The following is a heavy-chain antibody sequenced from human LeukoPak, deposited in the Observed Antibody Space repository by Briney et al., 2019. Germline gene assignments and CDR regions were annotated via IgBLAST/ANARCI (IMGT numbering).Heavy chain of an antibody. CDR2: ISGSGGST. J-gene: IGHJ6*02. CDR3: ARGKYYYGSGIRLYGMDV. D-gene: IGHD3-10*01. Sequence: GGSLRLSCAASGFTFSSYAMSWVRQAPGKGLEWVSAISGSGGSTYYADSVKGRFTISRDNSKNTLYLQMNSLRAEDTAVYYCARGKYYYGSGIRLYGMDVWGQGTTVTVSS. V-gene: IGHV3-23*01. CDR1: GFTFSSYA.